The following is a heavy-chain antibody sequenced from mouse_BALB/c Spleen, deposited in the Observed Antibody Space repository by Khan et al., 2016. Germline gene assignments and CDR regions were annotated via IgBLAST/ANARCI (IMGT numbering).Heavy chain of an antibody. CDR1: GYSFTGYY. Sequence: LVKTGTSVKISCKASGYSFTGYYMHWVKQSHGKSLEWIGYISCYNGATRYNQKFKGKATFTVHTSSSTAYMQFNSLTSEDSAVYYCARSSRGTYYYAMDYWGQGTSVTVSS. D-gene: IGHD2-14*01. J-gene: IGHJ4*01. CDR3: ARSSRGTYYYAMDY. V-gene: IGHV1S34*01. CDR2: ISCYNGAT.